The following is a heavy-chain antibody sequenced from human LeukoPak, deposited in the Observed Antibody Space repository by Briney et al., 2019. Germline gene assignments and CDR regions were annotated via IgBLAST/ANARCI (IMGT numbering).Heavy chain of an antibody. CDR1: GFTFSGFW. CDR3: ARDLGYCSSTSCSYYYYYGMDV. Sequence: GGSLRLSCAVSGFTFSGFWMSWSRQAPGKGLEWVASINSDGSEGYYADVVKGRFTVSRDNAKNSLYLQINSLRAEDTAVYYCARDLGYCSSTSCSYYYYYGMDVWGQGTTVTVSS. CDR2: INSDGSEG. D-gene: IGHD2-2*01. V-gene: IGHV3-7*03. J-gene: IGHJ6*02.